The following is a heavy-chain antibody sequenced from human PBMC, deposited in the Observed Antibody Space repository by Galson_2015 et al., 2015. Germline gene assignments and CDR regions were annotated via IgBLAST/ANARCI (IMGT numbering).Heavy chain of an antibody. CDR1: GFTFTSSA. CDR3: AAKTHYSGYDPGRNRANIAVAGTRDY. V-gene: IGHV1-58*01. J-gene: IGHJ4*02. D-gene: IGHD6-19*01. CDR2: IVVGSGNT. Sequence: SVKVSCKASGFTFTSSAVQWVRQARGQRLEWIGWIVVGSGNTNYAQKFQERVTITRDMSTSTAYMELSSLRSEDTAVYYCAAKTHYSGYDPGRNRANIAVAGTRDYWGQGTLVTVSS.